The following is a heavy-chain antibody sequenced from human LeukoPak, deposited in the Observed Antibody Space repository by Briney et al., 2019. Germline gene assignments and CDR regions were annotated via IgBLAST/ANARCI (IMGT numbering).Heavy chain of an antibody. CDR3: GRQVNYGLDV. J-gene: IGHJ6*02. CDR2: INSDGSST. D-gene: IGHD2-21*01. CDR1: FTFSSFW. Sequence: GGSLRLSCAASFTFSSFWMHWVRQAPGKGLVWVSRINSDGSSTTYADSVKGRFTISRDNAKNTLYLQMNSLRAEDTAVYYCGRQVNYGLDVWGQGTTVTVSS. V-gene: IGHV3-74*01.